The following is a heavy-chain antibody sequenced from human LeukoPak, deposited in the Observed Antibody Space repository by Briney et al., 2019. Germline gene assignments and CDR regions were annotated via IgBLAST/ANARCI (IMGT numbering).Heavy chain of an antibody. Sequence: SETLSLTCTVSGYSINSDYFWGWIRQSPGRGLEWIGSMSHSGTSYHNPSLRSRVTISVDTSNNQFSLKMNSVTAADTALYYCARVYYYGSGSNFFDFWGQGILVTVSS. CDR3: ARVYYYGSGSNFFDF. V-gene: IGHV4-38-2*02. D-gene: IGHD3-10*01. CDR2: MSHSGTS. CDR1: GYSINSDYF. J-gene: IGHJ4*02.